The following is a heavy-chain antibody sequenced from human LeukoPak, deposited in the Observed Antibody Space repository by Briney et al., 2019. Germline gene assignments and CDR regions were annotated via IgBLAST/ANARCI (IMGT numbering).Heavy chain of an antibody. CDR2: INPSGGST. V-gene: IGHV1-46*01. CDR3: ARDYYDSSGYFSDWFDP. J-gene: IGHJ5*02. CDR1: GYTFTSYY. D-gene: IGHD3-22*01. Sequence: ASVKVSCKASGYTFTSYYMHWVRQAPGQGLEWMGIINPSGGSTSYAQKFQGRVTMTRDMSTSTVYMELSSLRSEDTAVYYCARDYYDSSGYFSDWFDPWGQGTLVTVSS.